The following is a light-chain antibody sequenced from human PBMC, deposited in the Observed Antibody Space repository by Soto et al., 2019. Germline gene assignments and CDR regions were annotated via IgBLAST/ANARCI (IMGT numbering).Light chain of an antibody. J-gene: IGKJ1*01. CDR3: QQYKYWPRT. Sequence: EVVMTQSPAILSVSPGERATLSCRACQSVNSDLAWYQQKPGQAPRLLIQGASTRATGIPVRFSGSGSGTEFTLTISSLQSEDFAVYYCQQYKYWPRTFGQGTKVDIK. CDR1: QSVNSD. CDR2: GAS. V-gene: IGKV3-15*01.